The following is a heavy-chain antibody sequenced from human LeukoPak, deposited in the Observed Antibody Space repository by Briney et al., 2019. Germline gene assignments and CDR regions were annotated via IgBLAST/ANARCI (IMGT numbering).Heavy chain of an antibody. CDR3: ARENSGLGY. Sequence: ASVQVSCKASGYTFTGYYMHWVRQAPGQGLEWMGWINPNSGGTNYAQNFQGRVTMTRDTSISIAYMELSRLRSDDTAMYYCARENSGLGYWGQGTLVTVSS. CDR1: GYTFTGYY. D-gene: IGHD6-19*01. V-gene: IGHV1-2*02. CDR2: INPNSGGT. J-gene: IGHJ4*02.